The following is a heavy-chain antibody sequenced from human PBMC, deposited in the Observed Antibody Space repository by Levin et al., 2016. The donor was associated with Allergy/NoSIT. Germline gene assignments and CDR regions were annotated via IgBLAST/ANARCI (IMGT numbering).Heavy chain of an antibody. CDR3: TKSDDWDWNSDY. V-gene: IGHV3-66*01. CDR2: IYSGGST. J-gene: IGHJ4*02. CDR1: GFTVSSNY. D-gene: IGHD1-7*01. Sequence: GGSLRLSCAASGFTVSSNYMSWVRQAPGKGLEWVSVIYSGGSTYYADSVKGRFTISRDNSKNTLYLQMNGLRAEDTAVYYCTKSDDWDWNSDYWGQGTLVTVSS.